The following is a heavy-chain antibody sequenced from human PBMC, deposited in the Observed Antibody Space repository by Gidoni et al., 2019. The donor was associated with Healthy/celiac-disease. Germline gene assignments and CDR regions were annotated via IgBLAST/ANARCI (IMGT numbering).Heavy chain of an antibody. CDR1: GFTFSSYA. D-gene: IGHD3-22*01. CDR3: ANGGSQGGYYPLGFDY. J-gene: IGHJ4*02. Sequence: EVQLLESGGGLVQPGGSLRLSCAASGFTFSSYAMSWVRQAPGKGLEWVSAISGSGGSTYYADSVKGRFTISRDNSKNTLYLQMNSLRAEDTAVYYCANGGSQGGYYPLGFDYWGQGTLVTVSS. V-gene: IGHV3-23*01. CDR2: ISGSGGST.